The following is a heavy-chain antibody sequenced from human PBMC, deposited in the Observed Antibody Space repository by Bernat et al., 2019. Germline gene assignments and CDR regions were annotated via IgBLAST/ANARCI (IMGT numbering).Heavy chain of an antibody. V-gene: IGHV3-23*01. CDR1: GFTFSNYV. J-gene: IGHJ6*03. Sequence: EVQLLESGGGLVQPGRSLRFSCAASGFTFSNYVMSWVRQAPGKGLEWVSSISGGGDTTYYADSVKGRFTISRDNSKNTLYLQMISLRVEDTAVYYCAKATTPDYYYMDVWGKGTTVTVSS. CDR2: ISGGGDTT. CDR3: AKATTPDYYYMDV. D-gene: IGHD4-11*01.